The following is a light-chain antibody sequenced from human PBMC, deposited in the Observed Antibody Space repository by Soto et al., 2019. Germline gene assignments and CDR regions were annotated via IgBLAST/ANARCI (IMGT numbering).Light chain of an antibody. CDR3: QRYGSSPT. CDR1: QSASSSY. J-gene: IGKJ1*01. V-gene: IGKV3-20*01. Sequence: EMLLTKCKGTLSWSPGERATLFCMASQSASSSYLAWYQQKPGQAPRLLIYGASSRATGIPDRFSGSGSGTDFTLTSSRLEPEDFAVYYCQRYGSSPTFGQGTKVDIK. CDR2: GAS.